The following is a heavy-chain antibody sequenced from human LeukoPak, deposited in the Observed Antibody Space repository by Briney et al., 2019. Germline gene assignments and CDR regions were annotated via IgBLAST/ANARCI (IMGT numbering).Heavy chain of an antibody. CDR2: ISYDGSNK. Sequence: PGGSLRLSCAASGFTFSSYAMHWVRQAPGKGLEWVAVISYDGSNKYYADSVKGRFTISRDNSRNTLYQQMNSLRAEDTAVYYCARDPRPLRYFPEAFDYWGQGTLVTVSS. J-gene: IGHJ4*02. V-gene: IGHV3-30*04. CDR3: ARDPRPLRYFPEAFDY. D-gene: IGHD3-9*01. CDR1: GFTFSSYA.